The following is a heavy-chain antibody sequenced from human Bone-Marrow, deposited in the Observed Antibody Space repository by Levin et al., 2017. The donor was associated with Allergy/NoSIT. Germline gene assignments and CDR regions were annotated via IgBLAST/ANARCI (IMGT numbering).Heavy chain of an antibody. Sequence: GGSLRLSCAASGFTFSSYAMSWVRQAPGKGLEWVSAISGSGGSTYYADSVKGRFTISRDNSKNTLYLQMNSLRAEDTAVYYCAKDRIRTGYWQLALNTYYYYYYGMDVWGQGTTVTVSS. J-gene: IGHJ6*02. CDR2: ISGSGGST. CDR3: AKDRIRTGYWQLALNTYYYYYYGMDV. V-gene: IGHV3-23*01. D-gene: IGHD6-6*01. CDR1: GFTFSSYA.